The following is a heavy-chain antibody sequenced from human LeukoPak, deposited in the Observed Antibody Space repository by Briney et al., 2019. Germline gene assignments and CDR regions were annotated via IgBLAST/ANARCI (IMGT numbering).Heavy chain of an antibody. D-gene: IGHD3-22*01. V-gene: IGHV4-59*01. CDR2: IYYSGST. CDR3: ARVFVDYYDSSGYRYYFDY. CDR1: GGSISSYY. Sequence: SETLSLTCTVSGGSISSYYWSWIRQPPGKGLEWIGYIYYSGSTNYNPSLKCRVTKSVDTSKNQFSLKLSSVTAADTAVYYCARVFVDYYDSSGYRYYFDYWGQGTLVTVSS. J-gene: IGHJ4*02.